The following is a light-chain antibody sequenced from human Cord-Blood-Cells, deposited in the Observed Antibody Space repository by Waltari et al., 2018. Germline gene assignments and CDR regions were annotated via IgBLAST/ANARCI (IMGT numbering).Light chain of an antibody. CDR3: SSYAGSNNLV. CDR2: EVS. V-gene: IGLV2-8*01. CDR1: SSDVGGSTS. J-gene: IGLJ2*01. Sequence: QSALTQPPSASGSPGQSVTIPCPGTSSDVGGSTSFSWYQQHPGKAPKLMIYEVSKRPSGVPDRFSGSKSGNTASLTVSGLQAEDEADYYCSSYAGSNNLVFGGGTKLTVL.